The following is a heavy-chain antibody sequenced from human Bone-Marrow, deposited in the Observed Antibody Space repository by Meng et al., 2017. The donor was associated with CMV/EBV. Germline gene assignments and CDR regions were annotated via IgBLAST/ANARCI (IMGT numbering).Heavy chain of an antibody. CDR1: GGSISSNNW. Sequence: QVQLQESGPGLVKPSGTLSLTCAVSGGSISSNNWWSWVRQPPGKGLEWIGEIYQSGSTNYNPSLESRVTISVDKSKNQLSLKLNSVTAADTAVYYCARDLGTVAPGYWGQGTLVTVSS. D-gene: IGHD4-23*01. J-gene: IGHJ4*02. CDR3: ARDLGTVAPGY. CDR2: IYQSGST. V-gene: IGHV4-4*02.